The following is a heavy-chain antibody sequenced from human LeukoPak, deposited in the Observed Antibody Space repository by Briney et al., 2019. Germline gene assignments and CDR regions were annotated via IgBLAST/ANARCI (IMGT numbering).Heavy chain of an antibody. CDR2: ISGSGGST. CDR3: AKGVWQWLVPGAFDI. CDR1: GFTFSSYA. D-gene: IGHD6-19*01. J-gene: IGHJ3*02. V-gene: IGHV3-23*01. Sequence: GGSLRLSCAASGFTFSSYAMSWVRQAPGKGLEWVSAISGSGGSTNYADSVKGRFTISRDNSKNTLYLQMNSLRAEDTAVYYCAKGVWQWLVPGAFDIWGQGTMVTVSS.